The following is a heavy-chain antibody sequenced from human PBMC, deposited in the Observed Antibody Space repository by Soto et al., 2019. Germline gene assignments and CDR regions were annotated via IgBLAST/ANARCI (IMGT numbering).Heavy chain of an antibody. J-gene: IGHJ4*02. D-gene: IGHD4-17*01. CDR3: ARVYGDYLDY. V-gene: IGHV4-59*01. CDR1: GVSISSYY. Sequence: SATLSLTCTVSGVSISSYYWSWIRQPPGKGLEWIGYIYYSGSTNYNPSLKSRVTISVDTSKNQFSLKLSSVTAADTAVYYCARVYGDYLDYWGQGTLVTVS. CDR2: IYYSGST.